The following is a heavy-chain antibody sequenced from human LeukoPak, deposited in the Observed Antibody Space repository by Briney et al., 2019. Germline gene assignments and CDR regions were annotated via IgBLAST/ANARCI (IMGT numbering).Heavy chain of an antibody. J-gene: IGHJ3*02. D-gene: IGHD3-10*01. Sequence: ASVKVSCKASGYTFTDYDINWVRQAAGQGLEWMGWMNPNSDTTGYAQKFQGRVTLTRSTSISTAYMELSSLRSEDTAVYYCARGRSVRGLILTDTFDIWGQGTMVTVSS. CDR2: MNPNSDTT. CDR3: ARGRSVRGLILTDTFDI. V-gene: IGHV1-8*03. CDR1: GYTFTDYD.